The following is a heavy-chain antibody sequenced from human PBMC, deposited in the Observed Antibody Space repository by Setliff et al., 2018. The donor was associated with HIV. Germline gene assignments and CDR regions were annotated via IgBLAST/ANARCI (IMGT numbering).Heavy chain of an antibody. V-gene: IGHV3-30*02. CDR2: IWYDGSHE. CDR3: AKDPFTSSWYGFDY. D-gene: IGHD6-13*01. CDR1: GCIFDRYG. Sequence: GGSLRLSCAASGCIFDRYGMHWVRQAPGKGLEWVALIWYDGSHETYADSVRGRFSISRDNSKNTLYLQMDSLRPEDTGFYYCAKDPFTSSWYGFDYWGQGALVTVSS. J-gene: IGHJ4*02.